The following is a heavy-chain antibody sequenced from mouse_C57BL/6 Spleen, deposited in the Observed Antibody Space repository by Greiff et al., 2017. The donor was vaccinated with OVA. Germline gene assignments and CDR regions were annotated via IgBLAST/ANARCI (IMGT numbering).Heavy chain of an antibody. Sequence: VQLKQSGPELVKPGASVKIPCKASGYTFTDYNMDWVKQSHGKSLEWIGDINPNNGGTIYNQKFKGKATLTVDKSSSTAYMELRSLTSEDTAVYYCARSSDDYDGFAYWGQGTLVTVSA. D-gene: IGHD2-4*01. CDR1: GYTFTDYN. J-gene: IGHJ3*01. CDR3: ARSSDDYDGFAY. V-gene: IGHV1-18*01. CDR2: INPNNGGT.